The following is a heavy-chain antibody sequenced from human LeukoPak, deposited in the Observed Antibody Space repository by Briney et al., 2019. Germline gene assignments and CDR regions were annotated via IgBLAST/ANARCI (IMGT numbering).Heavy chain of an antibody. Sequence: GGSLRLSCAASGFTFSSYGMHWVSQAPGKGLEWVAVISYDGSNKYYADSVKGRFTISRDNSKNTLYLQMNSLRAEDTAVYYCAKDQSDILTGPYYWGQGTLVTVSS. CDR2: ISYDGSNK. V-gene: IGHV3-30*18. CDR1: GFTFSSYG. CDR3: AKDQSDILTGPYY. J-gene: IGHJ4*02. D-gene: IGHD3-9*01.